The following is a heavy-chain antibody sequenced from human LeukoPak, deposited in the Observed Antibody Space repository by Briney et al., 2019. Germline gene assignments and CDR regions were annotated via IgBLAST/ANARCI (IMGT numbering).Heavy chain of an antibody. CDR2: INSDGSST. Sequence: PGGSLRLSCAASGFTFSSYWMHWVRQAPGKGLVWVSRINSDGSSTSYADSVKGRFTISRDNAKNTLYLQMNSLRAKDTAVYYCARDRYCSGGSCSTFQHWGQGTLVTVSS. V-gene: IGHV3-74*01. CDR1: GFTFSSYW. CDR3: ARDRYCSGGSCSTFQH. D-gene: IGHD2-15*01. J-gene: IGHJ1*01.